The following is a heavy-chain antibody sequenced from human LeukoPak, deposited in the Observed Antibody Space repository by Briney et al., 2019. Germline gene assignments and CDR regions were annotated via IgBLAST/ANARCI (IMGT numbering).Heavy chain of an antibody. V-gene: IGHV4-4*02. J-gene: IGHJ4*02. CDR3: ASARTSSSSWFTFDY. Sequence: SETLSLTCAVSGGSISSSNWWSWVRQPPGKGLEWIGEIYHSGSTNYNPSLKSRVTISVDKSKNQFSLKLSSVTAADTAVYYCASARTSSSSWFTFDYWGQGILVTVSS. CDR2: IYHSGST. CDR1: GGSISSSNW. D-gene: IGHD6-6*01.